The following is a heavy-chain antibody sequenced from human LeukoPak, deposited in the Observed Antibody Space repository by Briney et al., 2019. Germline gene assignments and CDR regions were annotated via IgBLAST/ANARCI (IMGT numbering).Heavy chain of an antibody. V-gene: IGHV3-30*14. CDR2: ISYDGNSP. CDR1: GFTFSSYA. J-gene: IGHJ4*02. CDR3: AIYDSSGYYNY. D-gene: IGHD3-22*01. Sequence: PGGSLRLSCIASGFTFSSYAMHWVRQAPGKGLEWVAVISYDGNSPFYADSVKGRFTISRDNSKNTLYLQMNSLRAEDTAVYYCAIYDSSGYYNYWGQGTLVTVSS.